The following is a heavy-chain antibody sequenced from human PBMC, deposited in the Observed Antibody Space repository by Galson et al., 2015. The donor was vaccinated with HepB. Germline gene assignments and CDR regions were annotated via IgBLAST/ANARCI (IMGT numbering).Heavy chain of an antibody. Sequence: SVKVSCKASGYSSIGYYMHWVRQAPGQGLEWMGRIAPDSGGTNYAQKFQGRVTMTRDTSITTAYMELTRLTSDDTAVYYCARSNPYKYGKPGLEGAVDFWGQGTLVTVPS. V-gene: IGHV1-2*06. D-gene: IGHD3-3*01. CDR3: ARSNPYKYGKPGLEGAVDF. J-gene: IGHJ4*02. CDR1: GYSSIGYY. CDR2: IAPDSGGT.